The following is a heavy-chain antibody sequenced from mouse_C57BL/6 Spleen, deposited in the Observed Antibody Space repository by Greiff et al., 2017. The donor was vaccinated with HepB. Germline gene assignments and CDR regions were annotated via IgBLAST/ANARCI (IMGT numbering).Heavy chain of an antibody. J-gene: IGHJ2*01. V-gene: IGHV1-64*01. CDR2: IHPNSGST. CDR3: AIITTVYYFDY. D-gene: IGHD1-1*01. CDR1: GYTFTSYW. Sequence: QVQLQQPGAELVKPGASVKLSCKASGYTFTSYWMHWVKQRPGQGLEWIGMIHPNSGSTNYNEKFKSKATLTVDKSSSTAYMQLSSLTSEDSAVYYCAIITTVYYFDYWGQGTTLTVSS.